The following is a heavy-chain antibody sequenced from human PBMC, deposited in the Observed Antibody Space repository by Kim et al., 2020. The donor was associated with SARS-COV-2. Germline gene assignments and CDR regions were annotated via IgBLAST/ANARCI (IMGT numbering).Heavy chain of an antibody. Sequence: GGSLRLSCAASGFTFSSYAMNWVRQAPGKGLEWVSGVSGGGGSTYYADSVRGRFTTSRDNSKNTLFLQMNSLRAEDTAVYYCARGGTYSSSSLYYWCQGT. D-gene: IGHD6-6*01. V-gene: IGHV3-23*01. CDR3: ARGGTYSSSSLYY. J-gene: IGHJ4*02. CDR2: VSGGGGST. CDR1: GFTFSSYA.